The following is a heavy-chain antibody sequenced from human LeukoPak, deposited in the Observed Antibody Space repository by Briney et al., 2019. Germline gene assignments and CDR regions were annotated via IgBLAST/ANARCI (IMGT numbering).Heavy chain of an antibody. D-gene: IGHD2-2*01. Sequence: GGSLRLSCAASGFTFSSYAMHWVRQAPGKGLEWVAVISYDGSNKYYADSVKGRFTISRDNSKNTLYLQMNSLRAEDTAVYYCARDSPRPYCSSTSCPGAFDIWGQGTMVTVSS. CDR3: ARDSPRPYCSSTSCPGAFDI. CDR1: GFTFSSYA. V-gene: IGHV3-30-3*01. J-gene: IGHJ3*02. CDR2: ISYDGSNK.